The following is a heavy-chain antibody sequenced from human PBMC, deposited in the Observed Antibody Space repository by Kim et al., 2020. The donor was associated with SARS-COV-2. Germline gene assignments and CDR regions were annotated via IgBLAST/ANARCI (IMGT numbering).Heavy chain of an antibody. D-gene: IGHD6-13*01. Sequence: GGSLRLSCAASGFTFSSYSMNWVRQAPGKGLEWVSSISSSSSYIYYADSVKGRFTISRDNAKNSLYLQMNSLRAEDTAVYYCARVPGYSSSWYKRGAFDIWGQRTMVTVSS. CDR3: ARVPGYSSSWYKRGAFDI. V-gene: IGHV3-21*01. CDR1: GFTFSSYS. CDR2: ISSSSSYI. J-gene: IGHJ3*02.